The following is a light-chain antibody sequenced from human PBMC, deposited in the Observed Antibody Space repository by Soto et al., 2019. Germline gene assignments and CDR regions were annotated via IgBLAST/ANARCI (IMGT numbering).Light chain of an antibody. CDR1: QSVSSSY. CDR2: GAS. CDR3: QQYGSSPLFT. J-gene: IGKJ3*01. Sequence: ELVLTQSPGTLSLSPGERATLSCRASQSVSSSYLAWYQQKPGQAPRLLIYGASTRATGIPDRFSGSGSGTYFTLTISSLEPEDFAVYYCQQYGSSPLFTFGPGTKVDIK. V-gene: IGKV3-20*01.